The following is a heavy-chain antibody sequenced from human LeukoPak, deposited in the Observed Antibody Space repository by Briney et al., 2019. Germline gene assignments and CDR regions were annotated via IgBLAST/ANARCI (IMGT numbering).Heavy chain of an antibody. D-gene: IGHD3-22*01. CDR1: GFTFSSYG. CDR3: ARDFFDYDSSGYFDY. J-gene: IGHJ4*02. Sequence: GRSLRLSCAASGFTFSSYGMHWVRQAPGKGLEWVAVIWYDGSNKYYADSVKGRLTISRDNSKNTLYLQMNSLRAEDTAVYYCARDFFDYDSSGYFDYWGQGTLVTVSS. CDR2: IWYDGSNK. V-gene: IGHV3-33*01.